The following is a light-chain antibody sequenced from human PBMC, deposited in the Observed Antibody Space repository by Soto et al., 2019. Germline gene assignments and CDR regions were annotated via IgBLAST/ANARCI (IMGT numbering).Light chain of an antibody. Sequence: EIVMTQSPATLSVSPGQSATLSCRASQSVSSNLAWYQQIPGQAPRLFVYSASTRATGVPGRFSGSGSGTEFSLTISSLQFEDFAIYFCQQYNNWPLWTFGQGTKV. V-gene: IGKV3-15*01. CDR2: SAS. CDR1: QSVSSN. CDR3: QQYNNWPLWT. J-gene: IGKJ1*01.